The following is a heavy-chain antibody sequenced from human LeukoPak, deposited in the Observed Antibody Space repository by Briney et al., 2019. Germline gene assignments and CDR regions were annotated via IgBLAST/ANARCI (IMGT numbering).Heavy chain of an antibody. V-gene: IGHV3-23*01. CDR3: ATSTPGITMIVVVIGDAFDI. Sequence: GGSLRLSCAASGFTFSSYAMSWVRLAPGKGLEWVSAISGSGGYTYYADSVKGRFTISRDNSKNTLYLQMNSLRAEDTAVYYCATSTPGITMIVVVIGDAFDIWGQGTMVTVSS. CDR1: GFTFSSYA. D-gene: IGHD3-22*01. CDR2: ISGSGGYT. J-gene: IGHJ3*02.